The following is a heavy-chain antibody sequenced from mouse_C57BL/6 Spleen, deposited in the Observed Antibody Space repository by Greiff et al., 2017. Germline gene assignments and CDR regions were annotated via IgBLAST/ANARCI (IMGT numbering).Heavy chain of an antibody. CDR3: ARQDYGSSLWYFDV. Sequence: EVKLVESGGGLVQPGGSLKLSCAASGFTFSDYGMAWVRQAPRKGPEWVAFISNLAYSIYYADTVTGRFTISRENAKNTLYLEMSSLRSEDTAMYYCARQDYGSSLWYFDVWGTGTTVTVSS. CDR2: ISNLAYSI. V-gene: IGHV5-15*04. D-gene: IGHD1-1*01. J-gene: IGHJ1*03. CDR1: GFTFSDYG.